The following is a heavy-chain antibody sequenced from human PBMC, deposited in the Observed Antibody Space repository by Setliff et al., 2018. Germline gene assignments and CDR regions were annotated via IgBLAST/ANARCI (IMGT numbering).Heavy chain of an antibody. J-gene: IGHJ6*02. Sequence: ASVKVSCKASGYTFTNYALHWVRQAPGQRLEWVGWINGGNGNTKYSQKFQGRVTITADESTSTAYMELSSLRSEDTAVYYCARDSRGLVPAAIEGSYYYYGMDVWGQGTTVTVS. CDR1: GYTFTNYA. CDR2: INGGNGNT. CDR3: ARDSRGLVPAAIEGSYYYYGMDV. V-gene: IGHV1-3*01. D-gene: IGHD2-2*02.